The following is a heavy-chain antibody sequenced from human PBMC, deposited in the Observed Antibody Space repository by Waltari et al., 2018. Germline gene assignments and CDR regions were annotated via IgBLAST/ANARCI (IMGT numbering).Heavy chain of an antibody. CDR2: ITPVFAST. CDR1: GGTFSSYS. CDR3: ARDRGKYAMDV. Sequence: VQSGAEVKKPGSSVKVSCKASGGTFSSYSISWLRQAPGQGLEWMGRITPVFASTNYAQKFLGRVTMTTDESTTTAYMELNSLTSDDTAVYYCARDRGKYAMDVWGQGTAVTVSS. D-gene: IGHD3-16*01. J-gene: IGHJ6*02. V-gene: IGHV1-69*05.